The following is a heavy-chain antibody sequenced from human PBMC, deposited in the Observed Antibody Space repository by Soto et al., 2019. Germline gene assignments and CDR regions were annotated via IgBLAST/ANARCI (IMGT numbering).Heavy chain of an antibody. D-gene: IGHD2-15*01. CDR3: ARGIGYCTGGSCYRPPDY. CDR1: GGSISSYY. V-gene: IGHV4-59*08. J-gene: IGHJ4*02. CDR2: IYYSGST. Sequence: QVQLQESGPGLVKASETLSLSCTVSGGSISSYYWSWIRQPPGKGLEWIGYIYYSGSTNYNPSLKSRVTISVDTSKNQFSLRLSSVTAADTAVYYCARGIGYCTGGSCYRPPDYWGQGTLVTVSS.